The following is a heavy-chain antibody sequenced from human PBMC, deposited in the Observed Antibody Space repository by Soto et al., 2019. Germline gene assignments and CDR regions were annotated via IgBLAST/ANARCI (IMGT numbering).Heavy chain of an antibody. J-gene: IGHJ2*01. D-gene: IGHD6-13*01. Sequence: QVQLVQSGAEVKKPGASVKVSCKASGYTFTSYDINWVRQATGQGLEWMGWMNPSSGNTGYAQKFQGRVTMTRNTSISTAYMELSSLGSEDTAVYYCARRGIAAAGYYYYYYFDLWGRGTLVTVSS. CDR1: GYTFTSYD. CDR2: MNPSSGNT. CDR3: ARRGIAAAGYYYYYYFDL. V-gene: IGHV1-8*01.